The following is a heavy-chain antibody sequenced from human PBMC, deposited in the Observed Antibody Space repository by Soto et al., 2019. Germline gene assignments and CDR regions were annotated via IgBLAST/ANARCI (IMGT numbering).Heavy chain of an antibody. V-gene: IGHV1-3*01. CDR2: INAGNGNT. J-gene: IGHJ6*03. Sequence: ASVKVSCKASGYTFTSYAMHWVRQAPGQRLEWMGWINAGNGNTKYSQKFQGRVTITRDTSASTAYMELSSLRSEDTAVYYCAREPVDTAMGYYYYYMDVWGKGTTVTVSS. CDR1: GYTFTSYA. CDR3: AREPVDTAMGYYYYYMDV. D-gene: IGHD5-18*01.